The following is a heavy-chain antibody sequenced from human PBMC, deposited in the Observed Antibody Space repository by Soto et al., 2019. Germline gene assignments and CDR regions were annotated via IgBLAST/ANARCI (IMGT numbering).Heavy chain of an antibody. CDR3: ATAEVVATDRDAGFNAFDI. J-gene: IGHJ3*02. Sequence: GGSLRLSCAASGFTFSSYGMHWVRQAPGKGLEWVAVISYDGSNKYYADSVKGRFTISRDNSKNTLYLQMNSLRFEDTAVYYCATAEVVATDRDAGFNAFDIWGQGTMVTVSS. CDR2: ISYDGSNK. V-gene: IGHV3-30*03. CDR1: GFTFSSYG. D-gene: IGHD5-12*01.